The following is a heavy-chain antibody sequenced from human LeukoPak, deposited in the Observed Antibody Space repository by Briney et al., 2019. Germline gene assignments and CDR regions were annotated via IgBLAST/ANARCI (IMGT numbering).Heavy chain of an antibody. J-gene: IGHJ6*03. CDR3: AKESGSRPYYYYMDV. Sequence: SETLSLTCTVSGGSISSYYWSWIRQPPGKGLKWIGNIYYSGYTTYSPSLRSRVTISVDTSKNQFSLKLSSVTAADTAVYYCAKESGSRPYYYYMDVWGKGTTVTISS. CDR2: IYYSGYT. V-gene: IGHV4-59*01. CDR1: GGSISSYY. D-gene: IGHD3-10*01.